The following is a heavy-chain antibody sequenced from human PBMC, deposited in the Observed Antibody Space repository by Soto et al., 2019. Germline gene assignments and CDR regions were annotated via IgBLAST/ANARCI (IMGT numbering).Heavy chain of an antibody. J-gene: IGHJ4*02. V-gene: IGHV3-23*01. CDR2: ISGSGGST. D-gene: IGHD3-16*01. CDR1: GLTFRNYA. CDR3: ATAHQEDIITKDY. Sequence: GSLKLSCAASGLTFRNYAVSLVRQAPGKGLEWVSAISGSGGSTYYADSVKGRFTISRDNSKNTLYLQMNSLRAEDTAVYYCATAHQEDIITKDYWGQGTLVTAPQ.